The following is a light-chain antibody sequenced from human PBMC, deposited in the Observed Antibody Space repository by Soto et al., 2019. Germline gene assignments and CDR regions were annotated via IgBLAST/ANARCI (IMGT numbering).Light chain of an antibody. CDR1: QGISSY. CDR3: QQLNSYPLS. V-gene: IGKV1-9*01. CDR2: AAS. Sequence: IQLTQSPSSLSASVGDRVTITCRASQGISSYLAWYQQTPGKAPKLLIYAASTLQSGVPSRFSGSGSGTDFTLTISSLQPGDFATYYCQQLNSYPLSFGGGTKVEIK. J-gene: IGKJ4*01.